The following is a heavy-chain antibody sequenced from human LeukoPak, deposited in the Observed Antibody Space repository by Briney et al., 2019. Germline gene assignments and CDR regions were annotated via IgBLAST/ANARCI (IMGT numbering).Heavy chain of an antibody. D-gene: IGHD6-19*01. Sequence: GASVKVSCKASGYTFTSYGIGWVRQAPGQGLEWMGWISAYNGNTNYAQKLQGRVTMTTDTSTSTAYMELRSLRSDDTAVYYCAREAEDSSGPSYYFDYWGQGTLVTVSS. V-gene: IGHV1-18*01. CDR3: AREAEDSSGPSYYFDY. CDR1: GYTFTSYG. J-gene: IGHJ4*02. CDR2: ISAYNGNT.